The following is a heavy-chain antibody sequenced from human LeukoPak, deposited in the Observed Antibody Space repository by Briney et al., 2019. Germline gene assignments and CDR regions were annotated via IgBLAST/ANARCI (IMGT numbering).Heavy chain of an antibody. J-gene: IGHJ4*02. V-gene: IGHV3-21*01. CDR2: ISSSSSYI. Sequence: GGSLRLYCAASGFTFSSYSMNWVRQAPGKGLEWVSSISSSSSYIYYADSVKGRFTISRDNAKNSLYLQMNSLRAEDTAVYYCARVIAAAGIDYWGQGTLVTVSS. CDR1: GFTFSSYS. CDR3: ARVIAAAGIDY. D-gene: IGHD6-13*01.